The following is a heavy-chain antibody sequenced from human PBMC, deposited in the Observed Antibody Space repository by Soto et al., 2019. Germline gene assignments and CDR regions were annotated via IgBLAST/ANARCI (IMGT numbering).Heavy chain of an antibody. CDR3: ARVLLLWFGELLYPHGMDV. V-gene: IGHV1-8*01. CDR1: GYTFTSYD. J-gene: IGHJ6*02. CDR2: MNPNRGDT. Sequence: GASVKVSCKASGYTFTSYDINWVRQATGQGVGWMGWMNPNRGDTGYAQKVHVRPSMTRNTSTSTAYMELSRLRSDATPVYYCARVLLLWFGELLYPHGMDVLGQGATVTVP. D-gene: IGHD3-10*01.